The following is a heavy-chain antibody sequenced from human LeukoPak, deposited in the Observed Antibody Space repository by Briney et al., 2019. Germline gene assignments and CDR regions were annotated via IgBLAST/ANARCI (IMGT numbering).Heavy chain of an antibody. Sequence: ASVKVSCKASGGTFSSYAISWVRQATGQGLEWMGWMNPNSGNTGYAQKFQGRVTMTRNTSISTAYMELSSLRSEDTAVYYCARGSPRRNDFWSGYLAYYYYYMDVWGKGTTVTVSS. J-gene: IGHJ6*03. CDR1: GGTFSSYA. D-gene: IGHD3-3*01. V-gene: IGHV1-8*02. CDR2: MNPNSGNT. CDR3: ARGSPRRNDFWSGYLAYYYYYMDV.